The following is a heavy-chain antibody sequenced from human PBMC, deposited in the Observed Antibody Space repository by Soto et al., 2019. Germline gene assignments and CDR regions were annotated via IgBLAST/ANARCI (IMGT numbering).Heavy chain of an antibody. CDR2: IYYSGST. V-gene: IGHV4-39*07. D-gene: IGHD6-13*01. CDR1: GGSISSSSYY. J-gene: IGHJ4*02. CDR3: ARDRLIEGSSSWYDY. Sequence: SETLSLTCTVSGGSISSSSYYWGWIRQPPGKGLEWIGNIYYSGSTNYNPSLKSRVTISVDTSKNQFSLKLSSVTAADTAVYYCARDRLIEGSSSWYDYWGQGTLVTVSS.